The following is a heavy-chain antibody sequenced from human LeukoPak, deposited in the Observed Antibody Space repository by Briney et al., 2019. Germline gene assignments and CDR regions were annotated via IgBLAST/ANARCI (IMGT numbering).Heavy chain of an antibody. J-gene: IGHJ4*02. CDR1: GYTFTSYD. D-gene: IGHD6-13*01. V-gene: IGHV1-18*01. CDR2: INAYNGNT. Sequence: PGASVKVSCKASGYTFTSYDISWVRQAPGQGFEWMGWINAYNGNTNYAQKLQGRVTMTTDTSTSTAYMELRSLRSDDTAVYYCARDILAAAPGTGEWGQGTLVTVSS. CDR3: ARDILAAAPGTGE.